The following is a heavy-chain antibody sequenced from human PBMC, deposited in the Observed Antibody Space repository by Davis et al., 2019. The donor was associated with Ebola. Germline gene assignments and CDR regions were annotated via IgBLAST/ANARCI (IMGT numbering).Heavy chain of an antibody. V-gene: IGHV3-7*03. D-gene: IGHD1-26*01. CDR1: GFTFSSYW. CDR3: ARDSHPRSGSYGRGDY. J-gene: IGHJ4*02. Sequence: GESLKISCAASGFTFSSYWMSWVRQAPGKGLEWVANIKQDGSEKYYVDSVKGRFTISRDTAKNSLYLQMNSLRAEDTAVYYCARDSHPRSGSYGRGDYWGQGTLVTVSS. CDR2: IKQDGSEK.